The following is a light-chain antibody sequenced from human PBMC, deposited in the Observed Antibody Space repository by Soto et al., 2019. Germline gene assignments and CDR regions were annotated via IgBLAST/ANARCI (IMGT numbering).Light chain of an antibody. V-gene: IGKV1-5*01. CDR2: DAS. Sequence: DIQMTQSPSTLSASVGDRFTITCRASQSIRSWLAWYQQKPGKAPKLLIFDASRLKSGVPSRFSGSGSGTEFTLTISSLQPDDFATYYCQQYNSFSPWTLGQGTKVDIK. CDR1: QSIRSW. CDR3: QQYNSFSPWT. J-gene: IGKJ1*01.